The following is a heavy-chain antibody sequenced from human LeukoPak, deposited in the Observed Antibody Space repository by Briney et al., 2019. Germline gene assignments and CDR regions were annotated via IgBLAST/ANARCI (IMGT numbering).Heavy chain of an antibody. CDR1: GGIFSNYA. D-gene: IGHD2-21*01. CDR2: IIPIFGTA. V-gene: IGHV1-69*13. Sequence: SVTVSCTASGGIFSNYAISWVRQAPGQGLEWMGGIIPIFGTANYAEKFRGRVTITADETTSTAYMELSRLKSEDTAVYYCARDSSEFRSLIPHWGQGTLVTVSS. J-gene: IGHJ1*01. CDR3: ARDSSEFRSLIPH.